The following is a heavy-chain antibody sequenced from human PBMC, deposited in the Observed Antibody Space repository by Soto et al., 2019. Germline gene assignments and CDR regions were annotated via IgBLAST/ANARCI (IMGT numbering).Heavy chain of an antibody. CDR2: ISYDGSNH. V-gene: IGHV3-30-3*01. CDR3: AREIFTSPLPDRGMDV. CDR1: EFTFSPYA. Sequence: QVQLVESGGGVVQPGRSLRLSCAASEFTFSPYAMHWVRQAPGKGLEWVAVISYDGSNHYYADSVKGRFTISRDTAKNTLYLEMSSLRTDDTAIYLCAREIFTSPLPDRGMDVWGQGTTVIVSS. D-gene: IGHD2-2*01. J-gene: IGHJ6*02.